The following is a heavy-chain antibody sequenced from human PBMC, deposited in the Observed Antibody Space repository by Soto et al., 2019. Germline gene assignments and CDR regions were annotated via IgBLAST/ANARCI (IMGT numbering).Heavy chain of an antibody. J-gene: IGHJ6*02. CDR3: ASALGRLGDLSLTFYGMDV. CDR1: GGSISSGDYY. D-gene: IGHD3-16*02. V-gene: IGHV4-30-4*01. Sequence: PSETLSLTCTVSGGSISSGDYYWSWIRQPPGKGLEWIGYIYYSGSTYYNPSLKSRVTISVDTSKNQFSLKLSSVTAADTAVYYCASALGRLGDLSLTFYGMDVWGQGTTVTVSS. CDR2: IYYSGST.